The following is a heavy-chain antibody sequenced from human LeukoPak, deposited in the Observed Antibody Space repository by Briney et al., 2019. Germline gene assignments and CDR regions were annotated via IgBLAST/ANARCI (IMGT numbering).Heavy chain of an antibody. Sequence: SVKVSCKACGGTFSSYAISWVRQAPGQGLELMGGIIPIFGTANYAQKFQGRVTIATDESTSTAYMELSRLRSEDTAVYYCARDSVNLGIAAAGNDYWGQGTLVTLSS. V-gene: IGHV1-69*05. CDR3: ARDSVNLGIAAAGNDY. CDR1: GGTFSSYA. CDR2: IIPIFGTA. D-gene: IGHD6-13*01. J-gene: IGHJ4*02.